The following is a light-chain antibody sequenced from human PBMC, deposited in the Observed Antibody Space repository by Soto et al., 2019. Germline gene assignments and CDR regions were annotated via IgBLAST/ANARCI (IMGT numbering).Light chain of an antibody. V-gene: IGKV3-20*01. CDR1: QRGSSSY. J-gene: IGKJ1*01. CDR2: GAS. Sequence: EIVLTQSPGTLYLSPGEIATRSCRASQRGSSSYLAWYQPKPGQAPRLLIYGASSRATGIPDRFSGSGSGTDFTLTISRLEPEEFAVYSCQQYGSAPWTFGQGTKVEIK. CDR3: QQYGSAPWT.